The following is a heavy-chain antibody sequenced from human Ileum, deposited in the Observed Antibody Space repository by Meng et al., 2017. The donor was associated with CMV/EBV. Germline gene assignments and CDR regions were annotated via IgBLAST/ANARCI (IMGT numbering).Heavy chain of an antibody. CDR1: FTFSTYG. CDR3: AQDTHYYPSSGYYVYDH. CDR2: ISYDGSRT. V-gene: IGHV3-30*18. Sequence: FTFSTYGVHWVRQAPGKGLEWVAAISYDGSRTYYRDSVMGRFTISRDNSKNAVYLEMNSLRAEDTAFYYCAQDTHYYPSSGYYVYDHWGQGTLVTVSS. J-gene: IGHJ4*02. D-gene: IGHD3-22*01.